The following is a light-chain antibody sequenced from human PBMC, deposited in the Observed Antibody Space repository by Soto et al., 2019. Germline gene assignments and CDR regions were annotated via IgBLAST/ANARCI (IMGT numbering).Light chain of an antibody. V-gene: IGKV3D-20*01. CDR1: QSISSD. J-gene: IGKJ1*01. CDR3: QQYGSSPRWT. Sequence: VLWLSPATMSVPPLARAALSCGARQSISSDLVWYQQKPGQAPRLLIYDTSTRATGIPARFSGSGSGTDFTLTISRREPEDFAVYYCQQYGSSPRWTFGQGTKVDIK. CDR2: DTS.